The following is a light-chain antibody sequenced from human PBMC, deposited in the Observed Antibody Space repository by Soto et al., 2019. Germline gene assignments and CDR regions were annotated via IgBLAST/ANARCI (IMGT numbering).Light chain of an antibody. Sequence: EIVMTQSPATLSVSPGERSTLSCRASQSVSSNLAWYQQKPGQAPRLLIYDASNRATGIPARFSGSGSGTDFTLTISRLEPEDSAVYYCQQRSNWPPVITFGQGTRLEIK. CDR1: QSVSSN. J-gene: IGKJ5*01. V-gene: IGKV3-11*01. CDR3: QQRSNWPPVIT. CDR2: DAS.